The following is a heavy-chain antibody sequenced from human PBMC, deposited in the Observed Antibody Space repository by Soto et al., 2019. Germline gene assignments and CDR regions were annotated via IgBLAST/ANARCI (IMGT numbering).Heavy chain of an antibody. V-gene: IGHV4-30-4*01. J-gene: IGHJ4*02. CDR1: GGSISSGDYY. CDR2: IYYSGST. D-gene: IGHD4-17*01. CDR3: ARDPLDGDYGVY. Sequence: QLQLQESGPGLVKPSQTLSLTCTVSGGSISSGDYYWSWIRQPPGKGLEWIGYIYYSGSTYYNPALQSRVTISVDTSKNQFSLKLSSVTAADTAVYYCARDPLDGDYGVYWGQGTLVTVSS.